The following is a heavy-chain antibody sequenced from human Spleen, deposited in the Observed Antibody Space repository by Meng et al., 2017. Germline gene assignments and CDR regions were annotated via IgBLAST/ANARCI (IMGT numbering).Heavy chain of an antibody. V-gene: IGHV1-18*01. CDR2: ISAYNGNT. J-gene: IGHJ5*02. CDR3: VRGCSSTSCYISVNWFDP. CDR1: GYTFTSYG. D-gene: IGHD2-2*01. Sequence: QVQLVQSGAEVKKPGASVKVSCKASGYTFTSYGISWVRQAPGQGLEWMGWISAYNGNTNYAQKLQGRVTMTTDTSTSTAYMELRSLRSDDTAVYYCVRGCSSTSCYISVNWFDPWGQGTLVTVSS.